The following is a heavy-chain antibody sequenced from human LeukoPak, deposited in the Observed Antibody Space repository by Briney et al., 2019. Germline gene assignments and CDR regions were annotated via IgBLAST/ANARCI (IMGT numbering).Heavy chain of an antibody. Sequence: SETLSLTCTVSGGSISSSSYYWGWLRQPPGKGLEWIGSIYYSGTTYYNPSLKSRITIPEDTSKNQFSLKLSSVTAADTAVYYCARHKWEVRDYYYYYYMDVWGRGTTVTVSS. CDR2: IYYSGTT. V-gene: IGHV4-39*01. J-gene: IGHJ6*03. CDR3: ARHKWEVRDYYYYYYMDV. D-gene: IGHD1-26*01. CDR1: GGSISSSSYY.